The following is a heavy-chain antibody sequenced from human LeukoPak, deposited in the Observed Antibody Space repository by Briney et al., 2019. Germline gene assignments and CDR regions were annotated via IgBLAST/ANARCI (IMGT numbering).Heavy chain of an antibody. V-gene: IGHV1-69*13. Sequence: ASVKVSCKASGGTFSSYAISWVRQAPGQGLEWMGGIIPIFGTANYAQKFQGRVTITADESTSTAYMELSSLRSEDTAVYYCARAAYCGGDCYSSYYYYMDVWGKGTTVTISS. CDR1: GGTFSSYA. CDR2: IIPIFGTA. CDR3: ARAAYCGGDCYSSYYYYMDV. D-gene: IGHD2-21*02. J-gene: IGHJ6*03.